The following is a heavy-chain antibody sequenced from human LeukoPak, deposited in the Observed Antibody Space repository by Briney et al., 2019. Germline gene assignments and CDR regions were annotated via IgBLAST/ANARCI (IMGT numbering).Heavy chain of an antibody. CDR1: GDSISTSSYY. D-gene: IGHD3-22*01. V-gene: IGHV4-39*01. Sequence: SETLFLTCTVSGDSISTSSYYWGWIRQPPGKGLEWLGSIYYSGGTYYNPSLKSRVTISVDTSKNQFSLNLYSVTTADTAVFYCARSYYYDYRQIDYWGQGTLVTVSS. CDR3: ARSYYYDYRQIDY. CDR2: IYYSGGT. J-gene: IGHJ4*02.